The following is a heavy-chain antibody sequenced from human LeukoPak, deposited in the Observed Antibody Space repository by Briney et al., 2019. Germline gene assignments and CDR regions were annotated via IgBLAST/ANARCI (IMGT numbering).Heavy chain of an antibody. CDR3: ARAPLLWWEGRLEEGSFDY. CDR2: ISTSSSYI. Sequence: PGGSLRLSCAASGFTFSNYNMNWVRQAPGKGLEWVSSISTSSSYIYYADSAKGRFTISRDNAKNSLYLQMYSLRAEDTAVYYCARAPLLWWEGRLEEGSFDYWGQGTLVTVSS. CDR1: GFTFSNYN. D-gene: IGHD2-21*01. V-gene: IGHV3-21*01. J-gene: IGHJ4*02.